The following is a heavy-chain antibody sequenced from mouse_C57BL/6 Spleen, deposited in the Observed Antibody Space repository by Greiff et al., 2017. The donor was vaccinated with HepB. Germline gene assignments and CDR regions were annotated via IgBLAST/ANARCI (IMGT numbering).Heavy chain of an antibody. Sequence: QVQLQQPGAELVRPGSSVKLSCKASGYTFTSYWMDWVKQRPGQGLEWIGNIYPSDSETHYNQKFKDKATLTVDKSSSTAYMPLSSLASEDSAVYYCAGRGGYYWYVDVWGTGTRVTVSS. CDR1: GYTFTSYW. J-gene: IGHJ1*03. V-gene: IGHV1-61*01. CDR2: IYPSDSET. CDR3: AGRGGYYWYVDV. D-gene: IGHD1-1*02.